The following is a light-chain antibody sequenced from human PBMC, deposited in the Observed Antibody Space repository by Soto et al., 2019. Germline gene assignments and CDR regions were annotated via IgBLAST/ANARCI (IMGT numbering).Light chain of an antibody. Sequence: QSALTQPASVSGSPGQSITISCTGTSSDVGGYNYVSWYQQHPGKAPKLMIYDVSNRPSGVSNRFSGSKSGNTAYLTISGLQAEDEADYYCSSYTSSSTSLYVFGTGTKLTVL. V-gene: IGLV2-14*01. CDR2: DVS. CDR1: SSDVGGYNY. CDR3: SSYTSSSTSLYV. J-gene: IGLJ1*01.